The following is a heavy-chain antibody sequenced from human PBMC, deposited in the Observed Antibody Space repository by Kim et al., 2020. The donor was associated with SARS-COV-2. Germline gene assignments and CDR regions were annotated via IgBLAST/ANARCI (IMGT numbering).Heavy chain of an antibody. CDR1: GYTFTSYD. CDR3: ASMVQGVMRSFDDAFDI. V-gene: IGHV1-8*01. D-gene: IGHD3-10*01. Sequence: ASVKVSCKASGYTFTSYDINWVRQATGQGLEWMGWMNPNSGNTGYAQKFQGRVTMTRNTSISTAYMELSSLRSEDTAVYYCASMVQGVMRSFDDAFDIWGQGTMVTVSS. J-gene: IGHJ3*02. CDR2: MNPNSGNT.